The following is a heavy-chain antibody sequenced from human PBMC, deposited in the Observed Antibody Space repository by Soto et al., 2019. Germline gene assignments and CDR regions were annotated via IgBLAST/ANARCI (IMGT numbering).Heavy chain of an antibody. J-gene: IGHJ4*02. CDR1: GGSISSYY. CDR2: IYYSGST. V-gene: IGHV4-59*01. Sequence: SETLSLTCTVSGGSISSYYWSWIRQPPGKGLEWIGYIYYSGSTNYNPSLKSRVTISVDTSKNQFSLKLSSVTAADTAVYYCAGTAMWGVGYWGQGTLVTVSS. D-gene: IGHD5-18*01. CDR3: AGTAMWGVGY.